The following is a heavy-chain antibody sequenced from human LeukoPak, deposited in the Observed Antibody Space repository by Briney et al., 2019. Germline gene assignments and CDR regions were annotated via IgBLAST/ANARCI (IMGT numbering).Heavy chain of an antibody. Sequence: PSETLSLTCTVSGGSISSSSYYWGWIRQPPGKGLEWTGSIYYSGSTYYNPSLKSRVTISVDTSKNQFSLKLSSVTAADTAVYYCARFLWQLVGGDDYWGQGTLVTVSS. CDR2: IYYSGST. V-gene: IGHV4-39*01. CDR3: ARFLWQLVGGDDY. D-gene: IGHD6-6*01. J-gene: IGHJ4*02. CDR1: GGSISSSSYY.